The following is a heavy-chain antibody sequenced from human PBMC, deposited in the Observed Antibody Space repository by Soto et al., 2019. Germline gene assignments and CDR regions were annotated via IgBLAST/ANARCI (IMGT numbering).Heavy chain of an antibody. CDR3: ARGGDPDY. CDR2: IQSDGSSP. J-gene: IGHJ4*02. CDR1: GFTFNYYW. D-gene: IGHD2-21*02. Sequence: EVQLVESGGGLVQPGGSLRLSCVASGFTFNYYWMHWVRQAPGKGLVWVSRIQSDGSSPDYVDSVKGRVTISTDNAKNTLYLQMNNLRAEDPAVYYCARGGDPDYWGQGTLVTVSS. V-gene: IGHV3-74*01.